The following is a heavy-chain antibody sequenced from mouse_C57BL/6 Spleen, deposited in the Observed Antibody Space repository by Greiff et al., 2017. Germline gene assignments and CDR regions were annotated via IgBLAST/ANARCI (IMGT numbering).Heavy chain of an antibody. V-gene: IGHV5-17*01. CDR2: ISSGSSTI. Sequence: EVQRVESGGGLVKPGGSLKLSCAASGFTFSDYGMHWVRQAPEKGLEWVAYISSGSSTIYYAGTVKGRFTISRDNAKNTLFLQMTSLRSEDTAMYYCARRDYGSSYYCDYWGQGTTLTVSS. D-gene: IGHD1-1*01. J-gene: IGHJ2*01. CDR3: ARRDYGSSYYCDY. CDR1: GFTFSDYG.